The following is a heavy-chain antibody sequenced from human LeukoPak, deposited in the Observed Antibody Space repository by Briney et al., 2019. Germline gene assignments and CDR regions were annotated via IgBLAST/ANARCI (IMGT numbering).Heavy chain of an antibody. J-gene: IGHJ4*02. Sequence: SETLSLTCTVSGGPISSYYWNWIRQPPEKGLEWLGYIHYSGSTKYNPSLESRVTISLDTAKNQFSLRLSSLTAADTAVYYCARGEGQAVSAFDYWGQGMLVTVSS. CDR2: IHYSGST. CDR1: GGPISSYY. D-gene: IGHD2-21*02. CDR3: ARGEGQAVSAFDY. V-gene: IGHV4-59*01.